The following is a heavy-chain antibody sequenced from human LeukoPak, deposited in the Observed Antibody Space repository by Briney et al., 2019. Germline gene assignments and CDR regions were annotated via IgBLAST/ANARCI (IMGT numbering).Heavy chain of an antibody. CDR3: ASQYSGYDGPCDI. CDR1: GYTFTSYY. D-gene: IGHD5-12*01. V-gene: IGHV1-46*01. J-gene: IGHJ3*02. CDR2: INPSGGSP. Sequence: GASVKVSCKASGYTFTSYYMHWVRQAPGQGLEWMGIINPSGGSPSYAQKFQGRVTMTRDTSTSTVYMELSSLRSEDTAVYYCASQYSGYDGPCDIWGQGTMVTVSS.